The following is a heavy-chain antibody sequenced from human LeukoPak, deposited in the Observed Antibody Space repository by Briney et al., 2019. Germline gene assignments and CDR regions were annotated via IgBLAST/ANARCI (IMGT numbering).Heavy chain of an antibody. V-gene: IGHV3-23*01. D-gene: IGHD1-1*01. CDR3: AKAPPYTKYFDY. CDR2: ISNSGDAT. J-gene: IGHJ4*02. CDR1: GFIFSNYA. Sequence: SGGSLRLSCAGSGFIFSNYAMSWVRQAPGQGLEWVPTISNSGDATFYADAVKGRFTISRDNSKNTLYLQMYSLRAEDTAIYYCAKAPPYTKYFDYWGQGTLLTVSS.